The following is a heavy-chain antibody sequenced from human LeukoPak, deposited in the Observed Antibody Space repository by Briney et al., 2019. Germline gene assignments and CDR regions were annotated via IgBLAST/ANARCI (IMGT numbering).Heavy chain of an antibody. V-gene: IGHV3-7*01. CDR2: IKQDGSEK. Sequence: PGGSLRLSCAASGFTFSSYWMSWVRQAPGKGLEWVANIKQDGSEKYYVDSVKGRFTISRDNAKNPLYLQMNSLRAEDTAVYYCARARGGDYFDYWGQGTLVTVSS. D-gene: IGHD3-10*01. J-gene: IGHJ4*02. CDR1: GFTFSSYW. CDR3: ARARGGDYFDY.